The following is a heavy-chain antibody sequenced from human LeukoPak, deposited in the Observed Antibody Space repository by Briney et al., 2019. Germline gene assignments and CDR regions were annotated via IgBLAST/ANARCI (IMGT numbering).Heavy chain of an antibody. J-gene: IGHJ4*02. D-gene: IGHD3-3*01. CDR2: INWNGAST. CDR1: GFSFGTYG. CDR3: VTTHGGY. V-gene: IGHV3-20*04. Sequence: GGSLRLSCAASGFSFGTYGMSWVRQVPGKGLEWVSGINWNGASTVYADSVKGRFTISRDNAKNSLYLQMNSLRAEDTAVYYCVTTHGGYWGQGTLVTVSS.